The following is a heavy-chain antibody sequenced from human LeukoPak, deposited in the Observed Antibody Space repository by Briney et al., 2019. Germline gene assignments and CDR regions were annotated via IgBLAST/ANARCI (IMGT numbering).Heavy chain of an antibody. Sequence: GGSLRLSCAASGFTFSTYAMSWVRQAPGKGLEWVAFIRYDGSNKYYADSVKGRFTISRDNARNTLYLQMNSLRAEDSAVYYCARSMGIAVSRNSNFDYWGQGILVTVSS. D-gene: IGHD6-19*01. CDR1: GFTFSTYA. CDR3: ARSMGIAVSRNSNFDY. J-gene: IGHJ4*02. CDR2: IRYDGSNK. V-gene: IGHV3-30*02.